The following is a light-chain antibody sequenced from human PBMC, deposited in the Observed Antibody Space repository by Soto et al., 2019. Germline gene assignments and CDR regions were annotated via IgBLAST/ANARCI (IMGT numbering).Light chain of an antibody. CDR1: TSNIGSNT. J-gene: IGLJ2*01. Sequence: QYVLTQPPSASGTPGQRFTISCSGSTSNIGSNTVNWYQQLPGTAPKLLIYSNNQRPSGVPDRFSGSKSGTSASLAISGLQSEDEADYYCAAWDDRLNGNVVFGGGTKLTVL. CDR2: SNN. CDR3: AAWDDRLNGNVV. V-gene: IGLV1-44*01.